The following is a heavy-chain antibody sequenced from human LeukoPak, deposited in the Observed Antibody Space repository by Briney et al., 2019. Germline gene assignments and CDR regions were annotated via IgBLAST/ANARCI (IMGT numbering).Heavy chain of an antibody. CDR2: VNPKTGAT. D-gene: IGHD4-17*01. V-gene: IGHV1-2*02. J-gene: IGHJ4*02. CDR1: GYTFTAYY. Sequence: ASVKVSCKASGYTFTAYYMHWVRQAPGQGLQWVGWVNPKTGATNYAQEFQGRVALTRDTSISTVYMELSRLRSDDTALYYCVVMTTVTPEGVDYWGQGTLVTVSS. CDR3: VVMTTVTPEGVDY.